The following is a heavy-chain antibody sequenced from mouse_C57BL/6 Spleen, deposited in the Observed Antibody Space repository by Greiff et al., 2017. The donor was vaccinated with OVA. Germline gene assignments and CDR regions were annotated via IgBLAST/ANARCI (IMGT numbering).Heavy chain of an antibody. V-gene: IGHV3-6*01. CDR2: ISYDGSN. CDR3: AGGTTVVEGYWYFDV. J-gene: IGHJ1*03. D-gene: IGHD1-1*01. CDR1: GYSITSGYY. Sequence: EVKLQESGPGLVKPSQSLSLTCSVTGYSITSGYYWNWIRQFPGNQLEWMGYISYDGSNYYNPSLKNRISITRDTSKNQFFLKLNSVTTEDTATYDCAGGTTVVEGYWYFDVWGTGTTVTVSS.